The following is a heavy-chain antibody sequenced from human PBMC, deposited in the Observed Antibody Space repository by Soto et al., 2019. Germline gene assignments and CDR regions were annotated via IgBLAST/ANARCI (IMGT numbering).Heavy chain of an antibody. V-gene: IGHV3-21*01. D-gene: IGHD3-16*01. J-gene: IGHJ4*02. Sequence: EVQLVESGGGLVKPGGSLRLSCAASGFTFSSYSMNWVRQAPGKGLEWVSSISSSSSYIYYADSVKGRFTISRDNAKNSLYLQMNSLRAEDTAVYYCASSRSSLGALFDYWGQGTLVTVSS. CDR3: ASSRSSLGALFDY. CDR2: ISSSSSYI. CDR1: GFTFSSYS.